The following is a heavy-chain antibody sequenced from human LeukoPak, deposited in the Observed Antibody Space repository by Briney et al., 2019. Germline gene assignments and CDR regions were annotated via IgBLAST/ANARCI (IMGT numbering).Heavy chain of an antibody. Sequence: PGGSLRLSCAASGFTFSSYGMHWVRQAPGTGLEWVAFIRYDGSNKYYADSVKGRFTISRDNSKNTLYLQMNSLRAEDTAVYYCAKARYYGSGSFLFDPWGQGTLVTVSS. J-gene: IGHJ5*02. CDR2: IRYDGSNK. CDR3: AKARYYGSGSFLFDP. V-gene: IGHV3-30*02. D-gene: IGHD3-10*01. CDR1: GFTFSSYG.